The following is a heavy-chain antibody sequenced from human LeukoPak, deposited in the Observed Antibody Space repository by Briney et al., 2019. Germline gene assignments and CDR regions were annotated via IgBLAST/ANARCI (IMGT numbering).Heavy chain of an antibody. CDR1: GFTFSSYG. CDR2: ISDDGSNK. V-gene: IGHV3-30*18. Sequence: PGGPLRLSCAASGFTFSSYGIHWVRQAPGKGLEWVAVISDDGSNKYYADSVKGRFTISRDNSKNTVYLQMNSLGAEDTAVYYCAKDRGSGTAGDYWGQGTLVTVSS. D-gene: IGHD3-10*01. CDR3: AKDRGSGTAGDY. J-gene: IGHJ4*02.